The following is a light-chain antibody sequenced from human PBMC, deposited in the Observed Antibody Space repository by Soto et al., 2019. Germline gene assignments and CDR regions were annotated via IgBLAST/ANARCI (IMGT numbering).Light chain of an antibody. CDR2: GAS. J-gene: IGKJ1*01. CDR3: QQYGSSPGT. Sequence: EIVLTQSPGTLSLSPGERATLSCRASQSVSSNYLAWYQQKPGQSPRLLIYGASSRATGIPDRFSGSGSGTDFALTISRVEPQDIAVYFCQQYGSSPGTFGQGTKVDI. V-gene: IGKV3-20*01. CDR1: QSVSSNY.